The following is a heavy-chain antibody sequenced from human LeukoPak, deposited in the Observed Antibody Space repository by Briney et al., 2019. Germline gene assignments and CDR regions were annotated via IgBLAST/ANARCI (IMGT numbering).Heavy chain of an antibody. CDR1: GGSISSSSYY. V-gene: IGHV4-39*07. D-gene: IGHD3-10*01. CDR3: ARVPSLWFGAIDY. CDR2: IYYSGST. J-gene: IGHJ4*02. Sequence: ASETLSLTCTVSGGSISSSSYYWGWIRQPPGKGLEWIGSIYYSGSTYYNPSLKSRVTISVDTSKNQFSLKLSSVTAADTAVYYCARVPSLWFGAIDYWGQGTLVTVSS.